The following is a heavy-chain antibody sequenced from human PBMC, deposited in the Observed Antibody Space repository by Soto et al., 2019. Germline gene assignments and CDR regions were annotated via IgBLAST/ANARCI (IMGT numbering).Heavy chain of an antibody. V-gene: IGHV3-23*01. Sequence: GGSLRLSCAASGFTFSSYAMSWLRQAPGKGLEWVSAIDGTGDNTHYADSVKGRFTFSRDNSRNTLYLQMNGLRTEDTALYYCAKQVTGWFNDAFDVWGQGTLVTVSS. J-gene: IGHJ3*01. CDR2: IDGTGDNT. CDR1: GFTFSSYA. CDR3: AKQVTGWFNDAFDV. D-gene: IGHD6-19*01.